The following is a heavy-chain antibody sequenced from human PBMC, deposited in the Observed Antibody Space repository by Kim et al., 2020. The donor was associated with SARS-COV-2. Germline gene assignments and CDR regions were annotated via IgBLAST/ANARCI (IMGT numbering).Heavy chain of an antibody. Sequence: GGSLRLSCAASGFTFSGNWMTWVRQAAGKGLEWVACINQDGSQKYYVYSAKGRFTISRDNAKNSVFLQMNRLTGEDTAVYYCARGRGVDYWGQGTLVTVSS. J-gene: IGHJ4*02. CDR1: GFTFSGNW. CDR2: INQDGSQK. CDR3: ARGRGVDY. V-gene: IGHV3-7*04.